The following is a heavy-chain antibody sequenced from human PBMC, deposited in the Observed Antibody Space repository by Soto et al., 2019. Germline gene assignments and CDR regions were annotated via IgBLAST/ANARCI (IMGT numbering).Heavy chain of an antibody. J-gene: IGHJ3*02. CDR2: ISGSGGTT. Sequence: PGGSLRLSCVGSGFSFSSYAMNWVRQAPGQGLEWVSGISGSGGTTFYADSVKGRFTISRDNSKNTPYLQMNSLRAEDTAVYYCAKDLGYTSSWYYALHIWGQGTMVTVSS. CDR3: AKDLGYTSSWYYALHI. D-gene: IGHD6-13*01. CDR1: GFSFSSYA. V-gene: IGHV3-23*01.